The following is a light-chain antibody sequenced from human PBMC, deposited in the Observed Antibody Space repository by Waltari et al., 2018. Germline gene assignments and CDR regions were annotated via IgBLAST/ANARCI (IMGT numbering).Light chain of an antibody. CDR2: DVS. CDR3: QQYDSLTLLT. CDR1: QDISNH. J-gene: IGKJ5*01. V-gene: IGKV1-33*01. Sequence: DIEMTQSPSSLSASVGEKVTITCRASQDISNHLSWFQQKPRKAPKLLIYDVSKLETGVASRFSGGGSRADFTLIINDVQPEDVATYYCQQYDSLTLLTFGQGTRLE.